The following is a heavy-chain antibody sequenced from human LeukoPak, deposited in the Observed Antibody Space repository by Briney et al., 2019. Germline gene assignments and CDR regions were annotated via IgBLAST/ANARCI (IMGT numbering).Heavy chain of an antibody. CDR3: ASSGMRSFDY. D-gene: IGHD1-26*01. V-gene: IGHV4-39*01. CDR1: GGSISSGGYS. J-gene: IGHJ4*02. Sequence: PSETLSLTCAVSGGSISSGGYSWSWIRQPPGKGLEWIGSIYYSGSTYYNPSLKSRVTISVDTSKNQFSLKLSSVTAADTAVYYCASSGMRSFDYWGQGTLVTVSS. CDR2: IYYSGST.